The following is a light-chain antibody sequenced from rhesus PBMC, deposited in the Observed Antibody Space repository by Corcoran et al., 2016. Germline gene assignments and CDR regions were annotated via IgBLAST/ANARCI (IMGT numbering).Light chain of an antibody. CDR3: QKYNDWPWT. CDR1: QSVGST. V-gene: IGKV3-42*02. CDR2: FAS. Sequence: EIVMTQSPATLSLSPGERATPSCRASQSVGSTLAWYQQKPGQAPRLLIYFASSRATGIPDRVSGSGAGTEFTLTNSSLYPEDVGVYYCQKYNDWPWTFGQGTKVEIK. J-gene: IGKJ1*01.